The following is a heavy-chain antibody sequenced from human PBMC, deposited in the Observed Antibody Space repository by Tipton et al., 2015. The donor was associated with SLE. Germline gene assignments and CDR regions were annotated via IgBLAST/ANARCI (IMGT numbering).Heavy chain of an antibody. CDR2: IRYDGHSQ. V-gene: IGHV3-30*02. J-gene: IGHJ4*02. D-gene: IGHD2-15*01. Sequence: SLRLSCAASGFNFNIYGMHWVRQLPGKGLEWVAFIRYDGHSQNYADSVKGRFTVSRDNSKSMLYLQMNSLRIEDTAVYYCANDLTPEDWGQGTLVTVSS. CDR1: GFNFNIYG. CDR3: ANDLTPED.